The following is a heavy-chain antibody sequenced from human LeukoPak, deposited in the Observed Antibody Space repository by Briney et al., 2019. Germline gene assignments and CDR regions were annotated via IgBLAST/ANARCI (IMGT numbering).Heavy chain of an antibody. J-gene: IGHJ4*02. Sequence: PSETLSLTCSVSGGSINSGYWSWIRQPPGKGLEWIGYVSYSGTTSHNPSLKSRVTISVDTSKNQFSLKLSSVTAADTAVYYCARDRGWLQFDYWGQGTLVTVSS. CDR2: VSYSGTT. V-gene: IGHV4-59*01. D-gene: IGHD5-24*01. CDR1: GGSINSGY. CDR3: ARDRGWLQFDY.